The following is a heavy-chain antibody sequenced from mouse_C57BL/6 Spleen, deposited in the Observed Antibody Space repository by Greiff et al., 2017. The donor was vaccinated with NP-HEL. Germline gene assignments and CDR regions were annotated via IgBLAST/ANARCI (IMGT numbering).Heavy chain of an antibody. CDR3: ARLDDYDVGWYFDV. D-gene: IGHD2-4*01. Sequence: QVQLKQSGTELVKPGASVKLSCKASGYTFTSYWMHWVKQRPGQGLEWIGNINPSNGGTNYNEKFKSKATLTVDKSSSTAYMQLSSLTSEDSAVYYCARLDDYDVGWYFDVWGTGTTVTVSS. CDR1: GYTFTSYW. V-gene: IGHV1-53*01. J-gene: IGHJ1*03. CDR2: INPSNGGT.